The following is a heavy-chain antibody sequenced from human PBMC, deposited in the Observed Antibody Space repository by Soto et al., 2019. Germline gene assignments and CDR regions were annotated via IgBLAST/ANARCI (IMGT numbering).Heavy chain of an antibody. J-gene: IGHJ6*02. CDR1: GGSITGAYY. CDR3: ARVRDSFGLAF. V-gene: IGHV4-31*03. D-gene: IGHD2-15*01. Sequence: PSETLSVTCNVSGGSITGAYYWNWIRQHPGKGLEWIGSIHYRGTTDYNPSLKSRITISLDRSKNQFALKLSSVTAADTAVYYCARVRDSFGLAFWGQGTSVTVS. CDR2: IHYRGTT.